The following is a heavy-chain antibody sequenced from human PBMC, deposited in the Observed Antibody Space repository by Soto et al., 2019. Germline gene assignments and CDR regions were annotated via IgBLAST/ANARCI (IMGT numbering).Heavy chain of an antibody. V-gene: IGHV2-5*02. D-gene: IGHD2-15*01. CDR1: GFSLSTSGVG. Sequence: QITLKESGPTLVKPTQTLTLTCTFSGFSLSTSGVGVAWIRQPPGEALEWLALIYWDADKRYRPSLENRLTNTKDTSKTQVVLTMTNMDSVDTATYYCAYLPCSGGSCYWFSFSGMDVWGQGTTVTVSS. CDR2: IYWDADK. J-gene: IGHJ6*02. CDR3: AYLPCSGGSCYWFSFSGMDV.